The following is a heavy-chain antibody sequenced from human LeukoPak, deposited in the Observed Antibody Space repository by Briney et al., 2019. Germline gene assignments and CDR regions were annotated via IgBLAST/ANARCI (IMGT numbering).Heavy chain of an antibody. CDR1: GFTFSTYT. CDR3: ARFAAGGSYYYYMDV. CDR2: IATSSSTI. D-gene: IGHD6-25*01. V-gene: IGHV3-48*01. Sequence: GGSLRLSCAASGFTFSTYTMNWVRQPPGEGLEWVSNIATSSSTIYYADSVKGRFTISRDNAKNSLYLQMNSLRADDTAVYYCARFAAGGSYYYYMDVWGKGTTVTVSS. J-gene: IGHJ6*03.